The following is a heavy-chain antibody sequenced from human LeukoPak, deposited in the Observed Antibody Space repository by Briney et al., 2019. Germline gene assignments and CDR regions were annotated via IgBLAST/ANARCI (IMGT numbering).Heavy chain of an antibody. CDR2: IYYSGST. V-gene: IGHV4-59*01. CDR1: GGSISSYY. CDR3: ARFIAAAGLTPYYYYGMDV. Sequence: SETLSLTCTVSGGSISSYYWSWIRQPPGKGLEWIGYIYYSGSTNYNPSLKSRVTISVDTSKNQFPLKLSSVTAADTAVYYCARFIAAAGLTPYYYYGMDVWGQGTTVTVSS. J-gene: IGHJ6*02. D-gene: IGHD6-13*01.